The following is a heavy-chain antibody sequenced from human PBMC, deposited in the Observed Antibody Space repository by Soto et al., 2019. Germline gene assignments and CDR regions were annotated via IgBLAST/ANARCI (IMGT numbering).Heavy chain of an antibody. CDR3: ARTILRYFDLYPPEGHNWFDP. CDR2: IFSNDEK. J-gene: IGHJ5*02. CDR1: GFSLSNARMG. V-gene: IGHV2-26*01. D-gene: IGHD3-9*01. Sequence: QVTLKESGPVLVKPTETLTLTCTVSGFSLSNARMGVSWIRQPPGKALEWLAPIFSNDEKSYSTSLKSRLTLAKDPSQSQVVLTMTNMDPVDTATYYCARTILRYFDLYPPEGHNWFDPWGQGTLVTVSS.